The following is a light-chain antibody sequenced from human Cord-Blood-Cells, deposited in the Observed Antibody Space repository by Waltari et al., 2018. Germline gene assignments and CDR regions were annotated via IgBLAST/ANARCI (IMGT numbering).Light chain of an antibody. CDR2: AAS. V-gene: IGKV1-9*01. CDR1: QVISSY. Sequence: DTQLTQSPSFLSSSVGDRVTITCRASQVISSYLAWYQQKPGKAPKLLIYAASTLQSGVPSRFSGSGSETEFTLTISSLQPEDFATYYCQQLNSYPYTFGQGTKLEIK. CDR3: QQLNSYPYT. J-gene: IGKJ2*01.